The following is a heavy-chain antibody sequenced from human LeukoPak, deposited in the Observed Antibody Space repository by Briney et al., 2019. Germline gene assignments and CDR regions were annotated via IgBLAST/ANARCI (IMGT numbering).Heavy chain of an antibody. Sequence: PGGSLRLSCAASGFTFSSYGMHWVRQAPGKGLEWVAFIRYDGSNKYYADSVKGRFTISRDNSKNTLYVQMNSLRGEDTAVYYCAKGENQWLVQPDYWGQGTLVTVSS. CDR2: IRYDGSNK. CDR1: GFTFSSYG. D-gene: IGHD6-19*01. CDR3: AKGENQWLVQPDY. J-gene: IGHJ4*02. V-gene: IGHV3-30*02.